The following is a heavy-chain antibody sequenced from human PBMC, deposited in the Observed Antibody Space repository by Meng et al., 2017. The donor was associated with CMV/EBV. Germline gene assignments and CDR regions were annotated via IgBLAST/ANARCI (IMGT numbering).Heavy chain of an antibody. J-gene: IGHJ4*02. Sequence: GGPLRLSCAASGFTFSSYAMSWVRQAPGKGLEWVSAISGSGGSTYYADSVKGRFTISRDNSKNTLYLQMNSLRAEDTAVYYCARGARGLVLRFLEWLSVDYWGQGTLVTVSS. CDR1: GFTFSSYA. CDR2: ISGSGGST. V-gene: IGHV3-23*01. D-gene: IGHD3-3*01. CDR3: ARGARGLVLRFLEWLSVDY.